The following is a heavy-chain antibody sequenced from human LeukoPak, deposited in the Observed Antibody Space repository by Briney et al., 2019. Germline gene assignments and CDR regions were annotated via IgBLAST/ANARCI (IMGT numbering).Heavy chain of an antibody. J-gene: IGHJ4*02. CDR2: INAGNGNT. D-gene: IGHD3-10*01. Sequence: RASVKVSCKASGYTFTSYAMHWVRQAPGQRLEWMGWINAGNGNTKYSQKFQGRVTITRDTSASTAYMELSSLRSEDTAVYYCARDGLLWFGELNWGQGTLVTVSS. V-gene: IGHV1-3*01. CDR1: GYTFTSYA. CDR3: ARDGLLWFGELN.